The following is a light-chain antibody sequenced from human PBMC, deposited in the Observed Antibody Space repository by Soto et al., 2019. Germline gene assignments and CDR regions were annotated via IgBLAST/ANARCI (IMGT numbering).Light chain of an antibody. Sequence: DIQMTQSPSSLSASVGDRVTITCRASQTISRCLNWYQQSPGKAPKLLIFGASSLQRGVPSRFSGSGSETDFTLAISSLQPEDSATYYCQQTSSSPRTFGQGTKV. CDR2: GAS. CDR3: QQTSSSPRT. J-gene: IGKJ1*01. V-gene: IGKV1-39*01. CDR1: QTISRC.